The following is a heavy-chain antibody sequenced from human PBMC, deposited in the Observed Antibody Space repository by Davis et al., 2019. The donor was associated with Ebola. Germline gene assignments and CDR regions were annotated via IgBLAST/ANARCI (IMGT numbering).Heavy chain of an antibody. V-gene: IGHV4-59*01. CDR1: GGSISSYY. J-gene: IGHJ4*02. CDR3: ASGSYSNYVGRIDY. CDR2: IYYSGST. D-gene: IGHD4-11*01. Sequence: SETLSLTCTVSGGSISSYYWSWIRQPPGKGLEWIGYIYYSGSTNYNPSLKSRVTMSVDTSKNQFSLRLTSVTAADTAVYYCASGSYSNYVGRIDYWGQGTLVTVSS.